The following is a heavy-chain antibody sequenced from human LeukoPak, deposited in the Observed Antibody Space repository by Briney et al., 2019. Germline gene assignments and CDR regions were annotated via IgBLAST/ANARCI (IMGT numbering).Heavy chain of an antibody. CDR2: ISGSGGST. V-gene: IGHV3-23*01. Sequence: GGSLRLSCAASGFTFSSYAMSCVRQAPGKGLEWVSAISGSGGSTYYADSVKGRFTISRDNSKNTLYLQMNSLRAEDTAVYYCAKGTTVVMYYFDYWGQGTLVTVSS. CDR1: GFTFSSYA. J-gene: IGHJ4*02. CDR3: AKGTTVVMYYFDY. D-gene: IGHD4-23*01.